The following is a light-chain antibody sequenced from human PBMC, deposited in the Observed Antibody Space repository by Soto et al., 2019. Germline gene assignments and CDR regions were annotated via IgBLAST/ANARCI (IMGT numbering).Light chain of an antibody. J-gene: IGKJ2*01. CDR2: DAS. V-gene: IGKV1-5*01. CDR3: QQYNHYST. CDR1: QSISRW. Sequence: DIQMTQSPSTLSASVGDRVTITCRASQSISRWVAWYQQKPGKAPKLLIYDASSLESGVPSRFSGSGSGTEFTLTISRLQPDDFATYYCQQYNHYSTFGQGTKLEI.